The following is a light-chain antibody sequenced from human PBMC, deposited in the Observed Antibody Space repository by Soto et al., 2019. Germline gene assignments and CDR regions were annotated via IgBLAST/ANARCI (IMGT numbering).Light chain of an antibody. CDR3: QQYGGSPWT. Sequence: DIVLTQSPGTLSLSPGERATLSCRASQSVRGTSLAWYQQKPGQAPRLLIYDASSRATGIPDRFSGGGSGTDFTLTISRLEPEDFAVYYCQQYGGSPWTFGQGTKVEIK. J-gene: IGKJ1*01. CDR2: DAS. V-gene: IGKV3-20*01. CDR1: QSVRGTS.